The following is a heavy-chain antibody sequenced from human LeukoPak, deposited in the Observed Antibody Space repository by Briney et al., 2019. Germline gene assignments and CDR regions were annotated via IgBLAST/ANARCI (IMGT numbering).Heavy chain of an antibody. CDR2: IDQDGTSK. Sequence: GESLRPSCAASGFMLRSYWMSWVRQAPGKGLEWVANIDQDGTSKYYVDSVKGRFTISRDDAKNSLYLQMNSLRAEDTAVYYCARDLFSGSYYEDFWGQGTLVTVSS. CDR3: ARDLFSGSYYEDF. V-gene: IGHV3-7*01. CDR1: GFMLRSYW. D-gene: IGHD1-26*01. J-gene: IGHJ4*02.